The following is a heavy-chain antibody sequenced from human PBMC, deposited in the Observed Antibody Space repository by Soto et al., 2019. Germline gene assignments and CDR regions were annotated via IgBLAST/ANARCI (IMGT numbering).Heavy chain of an antibody. V-gene: IGHV3-48*01. CDR3: ARHPDGIAQHGWVDP. D-gene: IGHD6-13*01. CDR1: GFTFSSYS. J-gene: IGHJ5*02. Sequence: EVQLVESGGGLVQPGGSLRLSCAASGFTFSSYSMNWVRQAPGKGLEWVSYISSSSSTIYYADSVKGRFTISRDNAKNWLYQQMKSQRAKDTAVYYCARHPDGIAQHGWVDPWGQGTLVTVSS. CDR2: ISSSSSTI.